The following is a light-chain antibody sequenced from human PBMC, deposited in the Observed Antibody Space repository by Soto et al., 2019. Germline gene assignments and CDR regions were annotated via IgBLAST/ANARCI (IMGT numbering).Light chain of an antibody. Sequence: EIVMTQSPVTLSVSPGDRATLSCRASQSISNKVAWYQQRPGQSPRLLIYDASTRVTGIPARFSGSGSGTEFTLTISSLQSEDFAVYFCQQYNNWPPVYTFGQGTKLDIK. CDR3: QQYNNWPPVYT. CDR2: DAS. V-gene: IGKV3D-15*01. CDR1: QSISNK. J-gene: IGKJ2*01.